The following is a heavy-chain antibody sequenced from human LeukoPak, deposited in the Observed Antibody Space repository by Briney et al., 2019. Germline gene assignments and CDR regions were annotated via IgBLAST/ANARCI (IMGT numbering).Heavy chain of an antibody. J-gene: IGHJ4*02. Sequence: GGSLRLSCAASGFTFRNYAMSWVREAPGKGLEGVSGISGSGDTRYYADSVKGRFTISRDNSKNTLYVQMNSLKAEDTAVYYCAKGWDIFDSWGQGNLVTVSS. D-gene: IGHD1-26*01. CDR1: GFTFRNYA. CDR2: ISGSGDTR. CDR3: AKGWDIFDS. V-gene: IGHV3-23*01.